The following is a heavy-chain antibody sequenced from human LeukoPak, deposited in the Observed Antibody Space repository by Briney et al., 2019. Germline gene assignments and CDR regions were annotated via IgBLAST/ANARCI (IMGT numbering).Heavy chain of an antibody. CDR2: INPNTGNS. CDR1: GYTFARHP. J-gene: IGHJ4*02. V-gene: IGHV7-4-1*02. Sequence: VASVKVSCKASGYTFARHPMSWVRQAPGQGLEWMGWINPNTGNSICVQGFTGRFIFSLDTSVNTAYLQISSLKAEDTAVYYCATGPQYYFYWGQGTLVTVSS. D-gene: IGHD2/OR15-2a*01. CDR3: ATGPQYYFY.